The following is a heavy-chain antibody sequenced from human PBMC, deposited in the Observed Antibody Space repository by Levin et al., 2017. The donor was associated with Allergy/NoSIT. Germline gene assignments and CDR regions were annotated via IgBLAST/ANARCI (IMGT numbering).Heavy chain of an antibody. CDR1: GGSISSGGFY. D-gene: IGHD1-7*01. CDR3: ARENAAGTTMYFDY. Sequence: SETLSLTCTVSGGSISSGGFYWSWLRHHPGKGLEWIVYIYYSGSTYYNSSLKSRVTMSLDTSNNLFSLKLSSVTAAETAVYFCARENAAGTTMYFDYWGQGNLVTVSS. V-gene: IGHV4-31*03. CDR2: IYYSGST. J-gene: IGHJ4*02.